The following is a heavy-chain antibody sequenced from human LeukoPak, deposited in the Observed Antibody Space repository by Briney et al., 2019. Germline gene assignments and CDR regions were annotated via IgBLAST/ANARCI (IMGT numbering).Heavy chain of an antibody. CDR3: ARSGIVGATRVSGLDY. J-gene: IGHJ4*02. CDR1: GFTFSSYG. Sequence: GGSLRLSCAASGFTFSSYGMHWVRHAPGKGLEWVAVIWYDGSNKYYADSVKGRFTISRDNSKNTLYLQMNSLRAEDTAVYYCARSGIVGATRVSGLDYWGQGTLVTVSS. D-gene: IGHD1-26*01. V-gene: IGHV3-33*01. CDR2: IWYDGSNK.